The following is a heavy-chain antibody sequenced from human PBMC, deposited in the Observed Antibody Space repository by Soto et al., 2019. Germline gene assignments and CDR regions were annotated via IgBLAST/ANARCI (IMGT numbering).Heavy chain of an antibody. CDR1: GYTFTSYA. Sequence: QVQLVQSGAEVKKPGASVKVSCKTSGYTFTSYAISWVRQAPGQGLEWMGWISAYNGKTHYAQKLQGRVTMTTDTSTSTAYMELRSLRSDDTAVYYCARDLAAAGPFDYWGQGTLVTVSS. D-gene: IGHD6-13*01. J-gene: IGHJ4*02. CDR3: ARDLAAAGPFDY. V-gene: IGHV1-18*01. CDR2: ISAYNGKT.